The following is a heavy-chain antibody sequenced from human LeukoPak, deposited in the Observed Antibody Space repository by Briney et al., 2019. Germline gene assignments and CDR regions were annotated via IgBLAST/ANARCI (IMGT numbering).Heavy chain of an antibody. CDR3: GAEWELLFGPTSRFDP. Sequence: SETLSLTCTVSGGSISSSSYYWGWIRQPPGKGLEWIGSIYYSGSTYYNPSLKSRVTISVDTSKNQFSLKLSSVTAADTAVYYCGAEWELLFGPTSRFDPWGQGTLVTVSS. CDR1: GGSISSSSYY. J-gene: IGHJ5*02. D-gene: IGHD1-26*01. CDR2: IYYSGST. V-gene: IGHV4-39*07.